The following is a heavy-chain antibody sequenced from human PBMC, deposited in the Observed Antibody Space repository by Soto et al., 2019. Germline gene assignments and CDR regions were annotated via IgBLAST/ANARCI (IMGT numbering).Heavy chain of an antibody. CDR2: IYWDDDK. V-gene: IGHV2-5*02. CDR1: GFSLSTSGVA. Sequence: QITLKESGPTLVKPTQTLTLTCTFSGFSLSTSGVAVGWIRQPQGKALEWLALIYWDDDKRYSPSMKGTLTITRDTPKNQVVLIMTNMDPEDTATYYCAHRLTATAFDIWGQGTMVTVSS. CDR3: AHRLTATAFDI. J-gene: IGHJ3*02. D-gene: IGHD2-21*02.